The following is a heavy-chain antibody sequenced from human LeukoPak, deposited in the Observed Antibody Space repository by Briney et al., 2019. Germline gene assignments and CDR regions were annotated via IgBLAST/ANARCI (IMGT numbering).Heavy chain of an antibody. D-gene: IGHD2-21*02. J-gene: IGHJ5*01. CDR2: INPNIGDA. CDR3: ARMALDGGDSIGFDS. CDR1: GYTFTDYF. Sequence: ASVKVSCKASGYTFTDYFIHWVRQAPGQGLEWMGWINPNIGDASNAQKFQDRVTMTRDRSINTAYMELSRLTSDDTAVYYCARMALDGGDSIGFDSWGQGTLVTVSS. V-gene: IGHV1-2*02.